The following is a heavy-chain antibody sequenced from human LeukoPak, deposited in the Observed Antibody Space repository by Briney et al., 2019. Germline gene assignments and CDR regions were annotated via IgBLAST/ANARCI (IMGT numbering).Heavy chain of an antibody. CDR3: AKAHVLLWFGESLFDY. D-gene: IGHD3-10*01. V-gene: IGHV3-23*01. CDR2: ISGSGGST. CDR1: GFNFRSYW. Sequence: GGSLRLSCAASGFNFRSYWMSWVRQAPGKGLEWVSAISGSGGSTYYADSVKGRFTISRDNSKNTLYLQMNSLRAEDTAVYYCAKAHVLLWFGESLFDYWGQGTLVTVSS. J-gene: IGHJ4*02.